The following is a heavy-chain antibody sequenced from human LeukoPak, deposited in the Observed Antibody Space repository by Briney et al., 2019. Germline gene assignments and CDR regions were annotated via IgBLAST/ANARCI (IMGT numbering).Heavy chain of an antibody. J-gene: IGHJ4*02. CDR1: GFTFSTYA. Sequence: GGSLRLSCAASGFTFSTYAMNWIRQAPGKGLEWISYITGSRGPIYYADSVKGRFTISRDNANNSLFLHMNSLRAEDMAVYYCARGAYYYEDWGQGTLVTVSS. V-gene: IGHV3-48*01. CDR2: ITGSRGPI. D-gene: IGHD3-22*01. CDR3: ARGAYYYED.